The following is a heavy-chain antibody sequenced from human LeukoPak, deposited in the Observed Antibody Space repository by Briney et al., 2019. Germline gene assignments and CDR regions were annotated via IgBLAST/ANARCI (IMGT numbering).Heavy chain of an antibody. CDR3: ARKHETSAFLLAF. D-gene: IGHD3-22*01. CDR2: ISGSTVNT. Sequence: PGGSLRLSCAASGFTFSNYAMSWVRQAPGKGLEWVSTISGSTVNTHYADSVKGRFTISRDNSKNTLYLQMNSLRAEDTAVYYCARKHETSAFLLAFWGQGTLVTVSS. V-gene: IGHV3-23*01. CDR1: GFTFSNYA. J-gene: IGHJ4*02.